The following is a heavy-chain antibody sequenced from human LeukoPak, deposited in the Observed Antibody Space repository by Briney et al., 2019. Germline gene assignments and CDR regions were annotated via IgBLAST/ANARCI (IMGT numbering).Heavy chain of an antibody. D-gene: IGHD6-13*01. CDR3: AKPPPSSYYYYYGMDV. CDR1: GFTFSSYA. V-gene: IGHV3-23*01. CDR2: ISGNGGST. J-gene: IGHJ6*02. Sequence: GGSLRLSCAASGFTFSSYAMSWVRQAPGKGLEWVSAISGNGGSTYYADSVKGRFTISRDISKNTLYLQTNSLRAEDTAVYYCAKPPPSSYYYYYGMDVWGQGTTVTVSS.